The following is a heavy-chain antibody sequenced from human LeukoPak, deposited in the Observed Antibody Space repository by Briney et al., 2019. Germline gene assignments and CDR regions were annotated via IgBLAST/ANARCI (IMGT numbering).Heavy chain of an antibody. CDR3: ARGVGDGYIQEYFDY. J-gene: IGHJ4*02. D-gene: IGHD5-24*01. CDR1: GYTFTSFG. CDR2: ISAYNGNT. V-gene: IGHV1-18*01. Sequence: ASVKVSCKASGYTFTSFGISWVRQAPGQGLEWMGWISAYNGNTKYVQKFQGRVTMTTDTSTSTAYMELRSLRSDDTAVYYCARGVGDGYIQEYFDYWGQGTLVTVSS.